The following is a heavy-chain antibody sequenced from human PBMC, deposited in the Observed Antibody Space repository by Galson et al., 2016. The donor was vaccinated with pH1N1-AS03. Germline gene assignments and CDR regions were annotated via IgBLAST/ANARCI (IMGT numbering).Heavy chain of an antibody. D-gene: IGHD3-10*01. CDR2: IDPSIGST. CDR1: GYTFSRYY. CDR3: ATYGSGSRGGFDY. J-gene: IGHJ4*02. V-gene: IGHV1-46*01. Sequence: SVKVSCKASGYTFSRYYMHWMRQAPGQGPEWMGVIDPSIGSTTYAQKFQGRVTMTRDTATTTAYMELSSLRSDDTAVYYCATYGSGSRGGFDYWGQGALITASS.